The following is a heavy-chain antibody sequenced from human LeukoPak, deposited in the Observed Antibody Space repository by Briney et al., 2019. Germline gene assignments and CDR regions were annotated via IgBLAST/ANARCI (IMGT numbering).Heavy chain of an antibody. D-gene: IGHD5-18*01. CDR1: GFTFSSYG. J-gene: IGHJ4*02. Sequence: AGGSLRLSCAASGFTFSSYGMHWVRQAPGKGLEWVAVISYDGSNKYYADSVKGQFTISRDNSKNTLYLQMNSLRAEDTAVYYCARDTGYSYAFDYWGQGTLVTVSS. CDR2: ISYDGSNK. CDR3: ARDTGYSYAFDY. V-gene: IGHV3-30*03.